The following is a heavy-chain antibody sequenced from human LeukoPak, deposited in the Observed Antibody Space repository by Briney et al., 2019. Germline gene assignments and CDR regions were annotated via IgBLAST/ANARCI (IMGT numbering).Heavy chain of an antibody. D-gene: IGHD3-22*01. J-gene: IGHJ4*02. CDR2: ISGSGGST. V-gene: IGHV3-23*01. Sequence: GGSLRLSCAASGFTFHYYGMNWVRQAPGKGLAWVSAISGSGGSTYYADSVKGRLTISRDNSKNTLYLQMNSLRAEDTAVYYCAKDSPTKYYYDSSGSDYWGQGTLVTVSS. CDR1: GFTFHYYG. CDR3: AKDSPTKYYYDSSGSDY.